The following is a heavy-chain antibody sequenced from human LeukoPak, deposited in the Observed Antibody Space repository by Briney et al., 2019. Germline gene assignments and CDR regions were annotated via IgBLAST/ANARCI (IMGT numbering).Heavy chain of an antibody. CDR1: AGFTFSDYW. CDR2: IKQDGREK. Sequence: GGSLRLSCAAPAGFTFSDYWMNWVRQAPGKGLEWVAIIKQDGREKLYVDSVKGRFTISRDNAKSPLYLQMNSLRAEDTAVYYCVSGIGWLPDYWGQGTLVTVSS. V-gene: IGHV3-7*03. J-gene: IGHJ4*02. D-gene: IGHD6-19*01. CDR3: VSGIGWLPDY.